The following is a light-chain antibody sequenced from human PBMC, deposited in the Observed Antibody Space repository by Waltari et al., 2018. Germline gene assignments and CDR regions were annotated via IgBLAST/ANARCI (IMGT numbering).Light chain of an antibody. V-gene: IGKV3-20*01. CDR3: QQHVSLPAT. CDR2: GAS. Sequence: EIVLTQSPGTLSLSPGESATLSCRASQSVSRYLAWYQQKPGQAPRLLIYGASTRATGIPDRFSGSGSGTDFSLTISRLDPEDFAVYFCQQHVSLPATFGQGTKVEIK. J-gene: IGKJ1*01. CDR1: QSVSRY.